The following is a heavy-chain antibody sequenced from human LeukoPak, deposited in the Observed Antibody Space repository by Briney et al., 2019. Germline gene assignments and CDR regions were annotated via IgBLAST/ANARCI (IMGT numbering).Heavy chain of an antibody. Sequence: SETLSLTCAVYGGSFSGYYWSWIRQPPGKGLEWIGEINHSGSTNYNPSLKSRVTISVDTSKNQLSLKLSSVTAADTAVYYCARGIAVAAYYFDYWGQGTLVTVSS. CDR2: INHSGST. V-gene: IGHV4-34*01. J-gene: IGHJ4*02. D-gene: IGHD6-19*01. CDR3: ARGIAVAAYYFDY. CDR1: GGSFSGYY.